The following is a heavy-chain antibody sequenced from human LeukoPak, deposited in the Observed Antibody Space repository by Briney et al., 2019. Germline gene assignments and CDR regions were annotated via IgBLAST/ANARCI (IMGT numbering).Heavy chain of an antibody. J-gene: IGHJ5*02. D-gene: IGHD3-3*01. CDR3: ARDPPTALGFWSGQGAT. V-gene: IGHV4-61*02. CDR2: IYTSGST. CDR1: GGSISSGSYH. Sequence: PSQTLSLTCTVSGGSISSGSYHWSWIRQPAGKGLEWIGRIYTSGSTNYNPSLKSRVTISVDTSKNQFSLKLSSVTAADTAVYYCARDPPTALGFWSGQGATWGQGTLVTVSS.